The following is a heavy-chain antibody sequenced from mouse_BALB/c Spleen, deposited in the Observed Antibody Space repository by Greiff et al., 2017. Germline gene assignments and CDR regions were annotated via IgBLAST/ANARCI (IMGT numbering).Heavy chain of an antibody. J-gene: IGHJ4*01. CDR3: VRNYDGYYYAMDY. CDR2: IRSKSNNYAT. CDR1: GFTFNTYA. Sequence: GGGLVQPKGSLKLSCAASGFTFNTYAMNWVRQAPGKGLEWVARIRSKSNNYATYYADSVKDRFTISRDDSQSMLYLQMNNLKTEDTAMYYCVRNYDGYYYAMDYWGQGTSVTVSS. D-gene: IGHD2-3*01. V-gene: IGHV10-1*02.